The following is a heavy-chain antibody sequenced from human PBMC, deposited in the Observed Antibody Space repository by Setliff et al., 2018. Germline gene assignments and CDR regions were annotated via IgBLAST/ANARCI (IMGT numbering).Heavy chain of an antibody. D-gene: IGHD5-12*01. CDR1: GFTFRSYE. V-gene: IGHV3-30*18. J-gene: IGHJ4*02. CDR2: TSHDEGIK. Sequence: PGGSLRLSCAASGFTFRSYEMTWVRQAPGKGLEWVAVTSHDEGIKYYADSVKGRFTISRDNSKNTLFLQMNSLKVEDTAVYYCAKVEQGGSSYFEYWGQGTLVTVSS. CDR3: AKVEQGGSSYFEY.